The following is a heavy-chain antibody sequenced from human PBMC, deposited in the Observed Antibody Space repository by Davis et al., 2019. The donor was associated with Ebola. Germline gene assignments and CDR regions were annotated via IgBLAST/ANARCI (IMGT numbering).Heavy chain of an antibody. D-gene: IGHD3-22*01. CDR1: EYRLPHFW. CDR2: LYPSDSDT. Sequence: GSLKIPCNSSEYRLPHFWIGWVRQTPGRGLEWMGMLYPSDSDTRYSPSFQGQVINSADQSIRTAYLQWNSLQASDTAVYYCARLYAPGHYFNWYFKLWGRGTLVTVSS. CDR3: ARLYAPGHYFNWYFKL. V-gene: IGHV5-51*01. J-gene: IGHJ2*01.